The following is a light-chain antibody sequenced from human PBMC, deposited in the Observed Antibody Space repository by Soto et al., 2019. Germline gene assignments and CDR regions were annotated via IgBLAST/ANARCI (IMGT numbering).Light chain of an antibody. J-gene: IGKJ5*01. CDR3: QQRSDWTT. CDR2: DAS. Sequence: ETVLTQSPATLSLSPGDRATLSCRASQSISSYLAWYQQKPGQGPRLLISDASKRATGIPARFSGSGSGTDFTPTISSLEPEDFALYCRQQRSDWTTFGPGTRLEIK. CDR1: QSISSY. V-gene: IGKV3-11*01.